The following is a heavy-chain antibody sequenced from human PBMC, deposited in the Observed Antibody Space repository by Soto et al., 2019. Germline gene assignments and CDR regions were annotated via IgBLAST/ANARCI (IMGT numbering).Heavy chain of an antibody. CDR2: IIPILGIA. J-gene: IGHJ4*02. CDR1: GGTFSSYT. CDR3: ARDHHCSSPSCQFDY. D-gene: IGHD2-2*01. V-gene: IGHV1-69*08. Sequence: QVQLVQSVAEVKKPGSSVKVSCKASGGTFSSYTISWVRQAPGQGLEWMGRIIPILGIANYAQKFQGRGTITADKSTSTAYMELSSLRSEDTAVYYCARDHHCSSPSCQFDYWGQGTLITVSS.